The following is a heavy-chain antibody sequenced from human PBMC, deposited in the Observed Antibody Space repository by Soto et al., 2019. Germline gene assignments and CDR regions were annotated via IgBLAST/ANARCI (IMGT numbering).Heavy chain of an antibody. CDR2: ISAHNGNT. D-gene: IGHD1-1*01. V-gene: IGHV1-18*01. CDR1: GYTFTSYG. J-gene: IGHJ4*02. CDR3: ARGRYGDY. Sequence: QVHLLQSGAEGKKPGASVKVSCKASGYTFTSYGITWVRQAPGQGLEWMGWISAHNGNTDYAQKLQGRVIVTRDTSTSTAYMELRSLISDDTAVYYCARGRYGDYWGQGALVTVSS.